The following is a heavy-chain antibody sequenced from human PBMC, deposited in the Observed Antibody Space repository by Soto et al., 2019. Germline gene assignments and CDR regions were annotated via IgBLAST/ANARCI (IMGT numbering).Heavy chain of an antibody. V-gene: IGHV1-2*04. CDR1: GYTFTGYY. Sequence: ASVKVSCKASGYTFTGYYMHWVRQALGQGLEWMGWINPNSGGTNYAQKFQGWVTMTRDTSISTAYMELSRLRSDDTAVYYCARGTKRITIFGVVMYNWFDPWGQGTLVTVSS. CDR2: INPNSGGT. D-gene: IGHD3-3*01. CDR3: ARGTKRITIFGVVMYNWFDP. J-gene: IGHJ5*02.